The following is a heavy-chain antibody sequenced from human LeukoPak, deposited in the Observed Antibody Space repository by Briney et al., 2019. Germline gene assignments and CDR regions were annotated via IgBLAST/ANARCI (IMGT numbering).Heavy chain of an antibody. V-gene: IGHV4-39*01. CDR1: GGSISSSSYY. J-gene: IGHJ5*02. CDR3: ARVVYSSRGNGFDP. D-gene: IGHD6-13*01. Sequence: PSETLSLTCTVSGGSISSSSYYWGWIRQPPGKGLEWIGSIYYSGSTYYNPSLKSRVTISVDTSKNQFSLKRSPVTAADTAVYYCARVVYSSRGNGFDPWAQGTLVTVSS. CDR2: IYYSGST.